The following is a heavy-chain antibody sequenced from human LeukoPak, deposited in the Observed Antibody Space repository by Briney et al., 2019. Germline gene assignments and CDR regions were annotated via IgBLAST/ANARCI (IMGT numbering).Heavy chain of an antibody. J-gene: IGHJ4*02. V-gene: IGHV3-48*03. Sequence: GGSLRLSCAASGFTFSSYEMNWVRQAPEKGLEWVSYISSSGSTIYYADSVKGRFTISRDNAKNSLYLQMNSLRAEDTAVYYCARDGSRGNLVTAPDFWGQGTLVTVSS. D-gene: IGHD2-21*02. CDR2: ISSSGSTI. CDR1: GFTFSSYE. CDR3: ARDGSRGNLVTAPDF.